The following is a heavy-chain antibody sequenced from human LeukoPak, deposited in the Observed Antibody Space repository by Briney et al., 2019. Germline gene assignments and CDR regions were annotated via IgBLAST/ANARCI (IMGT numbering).Heavy chain of an antibody. CDR2: ISAYNGNT. J-gene: IGHJ4*02. CDR3: ARGPKRGFGVVPTDY. Sequence: ASVKVSCKASGYTFTSYGISWVRQAPGQGLEWMGWISAYNGNTNYAQKLQGRVTMTTDTSTSTAYMELRSLRSDDTAVYYCARGPKRGFGVVPTDYWGQGTLVTVSS. V-gene: IGHV1-18*01. D-gene: IGHD3-3*01. CDR1: GYTFTSYG.